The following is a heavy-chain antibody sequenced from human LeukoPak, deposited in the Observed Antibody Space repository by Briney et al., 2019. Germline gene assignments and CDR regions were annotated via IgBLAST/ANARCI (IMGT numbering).Heavy chain of an antibody. CDR2: INHSGST. CDR1: GGSFSGYY. V-gene: IGHV4-34*01. Sequence: SETLSLTCAVYGGSFSGYYWSWIRQPPEKGLEWIGEINHSGSTNYNPSLKSRVTISVDTSKNQFSLKLSSVTAADTAVYYCARTPYSSSSKWGQGTLVTVSS. J-gene: IGHJ4*02. D-gene: IGHD6-6*01. CDR3: ARTPYSSSSK.